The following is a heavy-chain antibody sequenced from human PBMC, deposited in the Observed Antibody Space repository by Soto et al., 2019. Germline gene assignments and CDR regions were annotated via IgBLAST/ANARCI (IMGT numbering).Heavy chain of an antibody. Sequence: TLSLTCAVSGGSISSGGYSWSWIRQPPGKGLEWIGYIYHSGSTYYNPSLKSRVTISVDRSKNQFSLKLSSVTAADTAVYYCARETYYDSSGYYHGAFDIWGQGTMVTVSS. CDR3: ARETYYDSSGYYHGAFDI. J-gene: IGHJ3*02. CDR2: IYHSGST. V-gene: IGHV4-30-2*01. CDR1: GGSISSGGYS. D-gene: IGHD3-22*01.